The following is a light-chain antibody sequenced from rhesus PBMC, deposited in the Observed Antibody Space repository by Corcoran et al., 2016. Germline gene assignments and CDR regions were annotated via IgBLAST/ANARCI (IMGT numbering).Light chain of an antibody. CDR3: QVWDISSDDV. CDR1: NIGSEA. Sequence: SYDLTQPPSVSVSPGQTARLTCGGDNIGSEAVHWYQQKPPQAPVLVIYSDSERPSGIPERCSGSKSGNTATLTISGVEAGDEADYYCQVWDISSDDVFGSGTKLTVL. V-gene: IGLV3-44*01. CDR2: SDS. J-gene: IGLJ6*01.